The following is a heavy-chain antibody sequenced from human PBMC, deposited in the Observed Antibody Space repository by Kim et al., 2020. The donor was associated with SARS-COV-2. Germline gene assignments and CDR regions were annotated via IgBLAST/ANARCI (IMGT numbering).Heavy chain of an antibody. J-gene: IGHJ4*02. Sequence: GGSLRLSCAASGFTFSNYAMTWVRQAPGKGLEWVSTIGNGGGIYTADSAKGRFTISRDNSKNTVYLQINSLRAEDTAFYYCAKRSSYGTYFFDSWGQGTLVTVSS. D-gene: IGHD1-26*01. CDR3: AKRSSYGTYFFDS. CDR2: IGNGGGI. V-gene: IGHV3-23*01. CDR1: GFTFSNYA.